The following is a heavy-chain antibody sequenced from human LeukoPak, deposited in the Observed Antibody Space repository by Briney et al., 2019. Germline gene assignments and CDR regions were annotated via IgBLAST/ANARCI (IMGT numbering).Heavy chain of an antibody. J-gene: IGHJ4*02. D-gene: IGHD5-24*01. CDR3: VKDDGWVQYAN. V-gene: IGHV3-23*01. Sequence: GGSLRLSCATAGFIFSHHGMNWVRQAPGKGLEWVSGIRADAVTTYYADSVKGRFIISRDNSKNTVYLQMNSLSAEDAAVYYCVKDDGWVQYANWGQGTLVTVSS. CDR1: GFIFSHHG. CDR2: IRADAVTT.